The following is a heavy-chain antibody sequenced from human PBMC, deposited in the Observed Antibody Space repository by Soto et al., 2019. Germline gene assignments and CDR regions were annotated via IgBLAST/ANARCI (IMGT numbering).Heavy chain of an antibody. CDR1: GFTFSSYG. Sequence: GGSLRLSCAASGFTFSSYGMHWVRQAPGKGLAWVAVISYDGSNKYYADSVKGRFTISRDNSKNTLYLQMNSLRAEDTAVYYCAKAYDVWSGYPSLGMDGWGQVTTGTVSS. CDR2: ISYDGSNK. CDR3: AKAYDVWSGYPSLGMDG. V-gene: IGHV3-30*18. J-gene: IGHJ6*02. D-gene: IGHD3-3*01.